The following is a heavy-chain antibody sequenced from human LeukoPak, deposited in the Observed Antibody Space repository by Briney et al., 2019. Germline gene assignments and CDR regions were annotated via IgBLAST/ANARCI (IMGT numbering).Heavy chain of an antibody. Sequence: GGSLRLSCAASGFTFSSYAMSWVRQAPGKGLEWVSAISGSGGSTYYADSVKGRFTISRDNSKNTLYLQMNSLRAEDTAVYYCAKDQGSGSYDYYYYGMDVWGQGTTVTVSS. CDR3: AKDQGSGSYDYYYYGMDV. D-gene: IGHD3-10*01. J-gene: IGHJ6*02. CDR2: ISGSGGST. CDR1: GFTFSSYA. V-gene: IGHV3-23*01.